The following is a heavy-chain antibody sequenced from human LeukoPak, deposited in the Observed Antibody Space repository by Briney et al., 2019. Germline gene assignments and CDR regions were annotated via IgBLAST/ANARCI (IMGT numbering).Heavy chain of an antibody. J-gene: IGHJ4*02. V-gene: IGHV3-23*01. CDR2: ISGSGGST. Sequence: GGSLRLSCAASGFTFSGSAMHWVRQASGKGLEWVSAISGSGGSTYYADSVKGRFTISRDNSKNTLYLQMNSLRAEDTAVYYCAKEVAVAGTFDYWGQGTLVTVSS. CDR1: GFTFSGSA. D-gene: IGHD6-19*01. CDR3: AKEVAVAGTFDY.